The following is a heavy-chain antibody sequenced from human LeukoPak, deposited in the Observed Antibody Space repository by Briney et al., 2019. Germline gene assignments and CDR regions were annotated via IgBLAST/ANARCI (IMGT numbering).Heavy chain of an antibody. CDR2: ISSSGAVT. J-gene: IGHJ4*02. Sequence: TGGSLRLSCAASGYTFTDHYMTWIRQAPGKGLEWVSYISSSGAVTYYSDSVKGRFTISRDNSKNTLYLQMNSLRAEDTAVYYCAKDHSSSSSKDYFDYWGQGTLVTVSS. CDR3: AKDHSSSSSKDYFDY. V-gene: IGHV3-11*01. CDR1: GYTFTDHY. D-gene: IGHD6-13*01.